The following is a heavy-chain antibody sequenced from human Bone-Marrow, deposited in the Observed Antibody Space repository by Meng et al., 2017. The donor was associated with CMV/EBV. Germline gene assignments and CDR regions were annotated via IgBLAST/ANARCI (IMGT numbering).Heavy chain of an antibody. V-gene: IGHV4-39*07. CDR1: GGSISSRSYY. D-gene: IGHD2-2*01. J-gene: IGHJ6*02. CDR3: ARDPLGYCSITSLCV. Sequence: SETLSLTCTVSGGSISSRSYYWGWIRQPPGKGLEWIGGIYYSGSTYYNPSLKSRVTISVATSKNQFSLKPGSVTAADTAVYYCARDPLGYCSITSLCVWGQGTTVTFSS. CDR2: IYYSGST.